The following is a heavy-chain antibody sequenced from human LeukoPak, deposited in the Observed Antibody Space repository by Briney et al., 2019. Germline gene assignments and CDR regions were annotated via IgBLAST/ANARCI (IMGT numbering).Heavy chain of an antibody. CDR1: GGSISSGSYY. D-gene: IGHD3-22*01. CDR3: AREKYYDSSGYSLGGYHYYGMDV. V-gene: IGHV4-61*02. Sequence: SQTLSLTCTVSGGSISSGSYYWSWIRQPAGKGLEWIGRIYTSGSTNYNPSLKSRVTISVDTSKNQFSLKLSSVTAADTAVYYCAREKYYDSSGYSLGGYHYYGMDVWGQGTTVTVSS. CDR2: IYTSGST. J-gene: IGHJ6*02.